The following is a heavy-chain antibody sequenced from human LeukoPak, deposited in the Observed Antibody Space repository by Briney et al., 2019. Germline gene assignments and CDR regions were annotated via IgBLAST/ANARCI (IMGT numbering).Heavy chain of an antibody. D-gene: IGHD6-19*01. J-gene: IGHJ4*02. V-gene: IGHV3-66*02. CDR1: GFTVSSNY. CDR3: ARSIAVAGTPFDY. Sequence: GGSLRLSCAASGFTVSSNYMSWVRQAPGKGLEWVSVIYSGGSTYYADSVKGRFTISRDNSKNTLYLQMNSLRAEDTAVYYCARSIAVAGTPFDYWGQGTLVTVSS. CDR2: IYSGGST.